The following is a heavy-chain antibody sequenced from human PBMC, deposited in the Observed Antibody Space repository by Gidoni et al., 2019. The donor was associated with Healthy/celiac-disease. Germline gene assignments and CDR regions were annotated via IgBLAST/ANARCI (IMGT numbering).Heavy chain of an antibody. Sequence: QVQLQQWGAGLLKPSETLSLTCAVYGGSFSGYYWSWIRQPPGKGLEWIGEINHSGSTNYNPSLKSRVTISVDTSKNQFSLKLSSVTAADTAVYYCARAGLTRGRYCSSTSGRFFDYWGQGTLVTVSS. D-gene: IGHD2-2*01. CDR3: ARAGLTRGRYCSSTSGRFFDY. V-gene: IGHV4-34*01. CDR2: INHSGST. J-gene: IGHJ4*02. CDR1: GGSFSGYY.